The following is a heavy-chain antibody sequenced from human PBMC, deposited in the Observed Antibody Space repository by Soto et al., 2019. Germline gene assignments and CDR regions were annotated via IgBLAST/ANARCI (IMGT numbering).Heavy chain of an antibody. D-gene: IGHD3-22*01. V-gene: IGHV4-59*08. Sequence: SETLSLTFTVSGGSITNYYYSWIRQPPGKGLEWIGYIFHTGTTSYNPSHKSPVTLSEDTSQSQFSMKLNSVTAADTAVYYCTTEAYDNSGSLAFDIWGPGTLVT. J-gene: IGHJ3*02. CDR1: GGSITNYY. CDR3: TTEAYDNSGSLAFDI. CDR2: IFHTGTT.